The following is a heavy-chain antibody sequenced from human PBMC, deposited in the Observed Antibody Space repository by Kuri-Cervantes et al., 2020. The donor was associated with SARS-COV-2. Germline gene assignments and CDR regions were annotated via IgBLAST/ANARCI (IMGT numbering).Heavy chain of an antibody. CDR3: ARGIRGSWYVFDY. Sequence: GESLKISCLASGFTFSSYGMHWVRQAPGKGLEWVAVIWYDGSNKYYADSVKGRFTISRDNSKNTLYLQMNSLRAEDTAVYYCARGIRGSWYVFDYWGQGTLVTVSS. V-gene: IGHV3-33*08. CDR1: GFTFSSYG. CDR2: IWYDGSNK. J-gene: IGHJ4*02. D-gene: IGHD6-13*01.